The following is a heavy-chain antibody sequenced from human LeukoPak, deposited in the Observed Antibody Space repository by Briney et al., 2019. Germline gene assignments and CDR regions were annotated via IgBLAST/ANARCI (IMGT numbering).Heavy chain of an antibody. CDR2: ISGSGGST. J-gene: IGHJ3*02. V-gene: IGHV3-23*01. CDR3: AKLKSHALGAFDI. Sequence: GGSLRLSCAASGFTFSSYAMSWVRQAPGKGLEWVSAISGSGGSTYYADSVKGRFTISRDNSKYTLYLQMNSLRAEDTAVYCCAKLKSHALGAFDIWGQGTMVTVSS. CDR1: GFTFSSYA.